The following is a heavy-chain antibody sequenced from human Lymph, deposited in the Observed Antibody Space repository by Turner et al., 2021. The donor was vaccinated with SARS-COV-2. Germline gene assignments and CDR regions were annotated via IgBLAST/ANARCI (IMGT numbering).Heavy chain of an antibody. V-gene: IGHV3-49*04. CDR3: TRFDY. J-gene: IGHJ4*02. Sequence: EVQLVESGRGLVQPGRSLRLSCTASGFTFGDYVMSWVRQAPGKGLEWVGFIRSKAYGGTTEYAASVKGRFTISRDDSKSIAYLQMNSLKTEDTAVYYCTRFDYWGQGTLVTVSS. CDR2: IRSKAYGGTT. CDR1: GFTFGDYV.